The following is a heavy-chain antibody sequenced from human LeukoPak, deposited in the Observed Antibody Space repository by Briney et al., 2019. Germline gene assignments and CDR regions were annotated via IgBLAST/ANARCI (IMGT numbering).Heavy chain of an antibody. CDR3: ARTGPVGRY. CDR1: GYTFTTYA. J-gene: IGHJ4*02. D-gene: IGHD3-10*01. CDR2: ISASNGNA. V-gene: IGHV1-18*01. Sequence: ASVTVSFTASGYTFTTYAITWVRQAPGQGLEWIGWISASNGNANYAQKLQGSLTMTTDTSTSTAYMELRSLRSDDTAVYYCARTGPVGRYWGQGTLVTVSS.